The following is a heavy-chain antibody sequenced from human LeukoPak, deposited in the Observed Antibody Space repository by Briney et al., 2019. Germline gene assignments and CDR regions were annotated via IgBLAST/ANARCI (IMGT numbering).Heavy chain of an antibody. Sequence: PGGSLRLLCAASGFTYSSYEMNWARQPRGRGRECVSYISRSGSTIYYADSVKGRFNISRDNAKNSLYLQMNSLRVEDTAVYYCAELGNTMIGGVWGKGTTVTISS. CDR1: GFTYSSYE. D-gene: IGHD3-10*02. V-gene: IGHV3-48*03. CDR2: ISRSGSTI. CDR3: AELGNTMIGGV. J-gene: IGHJ6*04.